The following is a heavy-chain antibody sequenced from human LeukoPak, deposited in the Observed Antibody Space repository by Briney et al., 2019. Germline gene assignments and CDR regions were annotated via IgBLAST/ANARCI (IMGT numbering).Heavy chain of an antibody. J-gene: IGHJ4*02. V-gene: IGHV1-2*02. CDR3: ARDYPHQRFDI. CDR1: TSSSLW. Sequence: ASVKVSCTALTSSSLWIHWMRQAPGQGLEWVGYISPDSGDTRLAPKFQGRVTLTRDRSSSTFYMELNGLTSDDTAMYFCARDYPHQRFDIWGQGTLVTVSS. D-gene: IGHD6-25*01. CDR2: ISPDSGDT.